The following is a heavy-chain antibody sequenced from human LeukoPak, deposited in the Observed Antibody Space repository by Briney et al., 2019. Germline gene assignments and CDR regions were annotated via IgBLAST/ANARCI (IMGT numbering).Heavy chain of an antibody. Sequence: PGRSLRLSCAASGFTFDDYAMHWVRQAPGKGLEWVSGISWNSGSIGYADSVKGRFTISRDNAKNSLYLQMNSLRAEDMALYYCAKDSGATPLGYFDYWGQGTLVTVSS. CDR3: AKDSGATPLGYFDY. J-gene: IGHJ4*02. V-gene: IGHV3-9*03. CDR2: ISWNSGSI. CDR1: GFTFDDYA. D-gene: IGHD4/OR15-4a*01.